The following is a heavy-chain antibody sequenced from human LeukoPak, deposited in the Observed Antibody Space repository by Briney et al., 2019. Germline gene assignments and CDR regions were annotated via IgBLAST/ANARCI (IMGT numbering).Heavy chain of an antibody. CDR3: ARFRRYTAMVDY. D-gene: IGHD5-18*01. V-gene: IGHV4-34*01. J-gene: IGHJ4*02. Sequence: PSETLSLTCAVYGGSFSGYYWSWIRQPPGKGLEWIGEINHSGSTNYNPSPKSRVTISVDTSKNQFSLKLSSVTAADTAVYYCARFRRYTAMVDYWGQGTLVTVSS. CDR1: GGSFSGYY. CDR2: INHSGST.